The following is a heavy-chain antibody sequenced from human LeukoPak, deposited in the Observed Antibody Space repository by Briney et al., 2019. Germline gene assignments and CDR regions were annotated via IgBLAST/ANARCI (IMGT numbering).Heavy chain of an antibody. Sequence: TLSVTCTVSGGSISSYYWSWIRQPPGKALEWLALIYWNDDKRYSPLLKSRLTITKDTSKNQVVLTMINMDPVDTATYYCAHLTVGSYCFDYWGQGTLVTVSS. J-gene: IGHJ4*02. D-gene: IGHD4-23*01. CDR1: GGSISSYYW. CDR2: IYWNDDK. CDR3: AHLTVGSYCFDY. V-gene: IGHV2-5*01.